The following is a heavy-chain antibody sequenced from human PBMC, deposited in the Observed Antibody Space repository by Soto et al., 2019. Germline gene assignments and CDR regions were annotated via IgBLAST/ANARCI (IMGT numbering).Heavy chain of an antibody. CDR1: GGSFSSYA. D-gene: IGHD6-19*01. CDR2: IIPIFGTA. CDR3: ARVRIAVAGHYYYYGMDV. Sequence: SVKVSCKASGGSFSSYAISWVRQAPGQGLEWMGGIIPIFGTANYAQKFQGRVTITADKSTSTAYMELSSLRSEDTAVYYCARVRIAVAGHYYYYGMDVWGQGTTVTV. J-gene: IGHJ6*02. V-gene: IGHV1-69*06.